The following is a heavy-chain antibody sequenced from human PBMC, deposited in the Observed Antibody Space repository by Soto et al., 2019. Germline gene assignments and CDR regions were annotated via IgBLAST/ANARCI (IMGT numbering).Heavy chain of an antibody. V-gene: IGHV4-31*03. D-gene: IGHD1-7*01. Sequence: TLSLTCTVSGDSISSGGYYWSWIRQHPGKGLEWIGYIYDNGGAYYSPSLKGRVVISLDRSENQFSLRLSSVTAADTAVYYCATVKGGTTRRAFDSWAQGTLVTVSS. J-gene: IGHJ4*02. CDR2: IYDNGGA. CDR1: GDSISSGGYY. CDR3: ATVKGGTTRRAFDS.